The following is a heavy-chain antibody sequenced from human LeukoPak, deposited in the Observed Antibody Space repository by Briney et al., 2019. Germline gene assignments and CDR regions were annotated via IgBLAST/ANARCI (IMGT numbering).Heavy chain of an antibody. D-gene: IGHD6-6*01. V-gene: IGHV4-38-2*01. CDR2: IYHSGST. J-gene: IGHJ5*02. Sequence: KPSATLSLTCAVSGSSISSGYYWGWLRQPPGTGLEWIGSIYHSGSTYYNPSLKSRVTISVDTSKNQFSLKLSSVTAADTAVYYCARLSSSSANWFDHWGQGTLVTVSS. CDR3: ARLSSSSANWFDH. CDR1: GSSISSGYY.